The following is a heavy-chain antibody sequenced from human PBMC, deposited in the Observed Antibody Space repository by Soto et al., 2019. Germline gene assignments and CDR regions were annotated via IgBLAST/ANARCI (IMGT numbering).Heavy chain of an antibody. CDR1: GFTFGGYG. D-gene: IGHD6-19*01. Sequence: QVQLVESGGGVVQPGRSLRLSCAASGFTFGGYGMHWVRQAPGKGLEWVAVISNDGINKYYVDSVRGRFTISRDNSKNTLDLQMNSLSPEDTAVYYCGKDRISEHNNGWPQGQWGQGTLVTVSS. J-gene: IGHJ4*02. V-gene: IGHV3-30*18. CDR3: GKDRISEHNNGWPQGQ. CDR2: ISNDGINK.